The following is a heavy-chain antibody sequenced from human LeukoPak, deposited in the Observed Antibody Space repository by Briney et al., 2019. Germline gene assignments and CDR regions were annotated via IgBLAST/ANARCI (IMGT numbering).Heavy chain of an antibody. CDR2: IYYSGST. CDR3: ARGGRDGYTLYPLDY. V-gene: IGHV4-59*08. J-gene: IGHJ4*02. Sequence: SETLSLTCTVSGGSIFSYYWSWIRQPPGKGLEWMGYIYYSGSTNYNPSLKHRVTISVDTSKNQLSLKLRSVTAADTAVYYCARGGRDGYTLYPLDYWGQGTLVTVSS. CDR1: GGSIFSYY. D-gene: IGHD5-24*01.